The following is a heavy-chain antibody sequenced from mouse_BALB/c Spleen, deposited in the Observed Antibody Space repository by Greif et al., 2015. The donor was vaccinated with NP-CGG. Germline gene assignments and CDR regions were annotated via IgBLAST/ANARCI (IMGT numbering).Heavy chain of an antibody. CDR2: ISYSGST. CDR3: ARYYDYDAWFAY. V-gene: IGHV3-2*02. D-gene: IGHD2-4*01. J-gene: IGHJ3*01. Sequence: EVKLMESGPGLVKPSQSLSLTCTVTGYSITSDYAWNWIRQFPENKLEWMGYISYSGSTSYNPSLKSRISITRDTSKNQFFLQLNSVTTEDTATYYCARYYDYDAWFAYWGQGTLVTVSA. CDR1: GYSITSDYA.